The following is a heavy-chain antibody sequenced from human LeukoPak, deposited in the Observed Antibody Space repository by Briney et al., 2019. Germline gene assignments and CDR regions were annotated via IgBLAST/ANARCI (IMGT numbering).Heavy chain of an antibody. V-gene: IGHV3-23*01. J-gene: IGHJ3*02. D-gene: IGHD5-12*01. Sequence: PGGSLRLSCAASGFTFSSYAMSWVRQAPGKGLDWVSTIRGSGLSTYYADSVKGRFTMSRDNSRNTLYLQMSSLRAEDAAVYFCAKGRNSGYVSDAFDIWGQGTMVTVSS. CDR2: IRGSGLST. CDR3: AKGRNSGYVSDAFDI. CDR1: GFTFSSYA.